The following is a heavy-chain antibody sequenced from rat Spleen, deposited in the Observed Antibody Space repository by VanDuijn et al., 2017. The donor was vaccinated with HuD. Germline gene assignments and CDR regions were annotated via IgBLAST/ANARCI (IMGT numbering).Heavy chain of an antibody. J-gene: IGHJ2*01. CDR3: TTEPGYNSYFDY. CDR1: GFTFSDFD. D-gene: IGHD1-4*01. Sequence: EVQLVESGGGLVQPGRSLKLSCAASGFTFSDFDMAWVRQAPTKGLEWVTFISSGGGNTNYRDSVKGRFTVSRDNAKSTLYLQMDSLRSEDTATYYCTTEPGYNSYFDYWGQGVMVTVSS. CDR2: ISSGGGNT. V-gene: IGHV5-27*01.